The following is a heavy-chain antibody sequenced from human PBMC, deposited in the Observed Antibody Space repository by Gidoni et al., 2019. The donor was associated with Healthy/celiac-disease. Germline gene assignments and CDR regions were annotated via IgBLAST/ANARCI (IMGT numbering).Heavy chain of an antibody. CDR1: GYTFTGYY. V-gene: IGHV1-2*04. D-gene: IGHD6-19*01. Sequence: QVQLVQSGAEVKKPGASVKVSCKASGYTFTGYYMHWVRQAPGQGLEWMGWINPNSGGTNYAQKFQGWVTRPRDRSISTAYMELSRLRSEDTGVYYCARGRSGEVDYWGQGTLVTVSS. CDR3: ARGRSGEVDY. CDR2: INPNSGGT. J-gene: IGHJ4*02.